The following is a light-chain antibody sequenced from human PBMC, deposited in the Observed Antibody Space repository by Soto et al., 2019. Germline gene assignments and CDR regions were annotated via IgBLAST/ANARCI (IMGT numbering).Light chain of an antibody. J-gene: IGKJ4*01. CDR2: AAS. CDR3: QQLNSYPLT. Sequence: IQLTQSPSSLYASVGDRVTLTCRASQGISSYLAWYQQRPGKPPKILIYAASTLQSGVPSRFSGSGSGTDCTLTISSLQPEDFETDYCQQLNSYPLTFGGGTKVDIK. V-gene: IGKV1-9*01. CDR1: QGISSY.